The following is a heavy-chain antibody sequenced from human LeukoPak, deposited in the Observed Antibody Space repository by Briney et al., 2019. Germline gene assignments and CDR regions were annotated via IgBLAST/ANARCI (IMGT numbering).Heavy chain of an antibody. J-gene: IGHJ6*02. D-gene: IGHD2-21*01. CDR3: ARGEHIPYGMDV. Sequence: GGSLRLSCAASGFTFSDYYMSWVRQAPGKGLEWVSSISSSSSYIYYADSVKGRFTISRDNAKNSLYLQMNSLRAEDTAVYYCARGEHIPYGMDVWGQGTTVTVSS. V-gene: IGHV3-21*01. CDR2: ISSSSSYI. CDR1: GFTFSDYY.